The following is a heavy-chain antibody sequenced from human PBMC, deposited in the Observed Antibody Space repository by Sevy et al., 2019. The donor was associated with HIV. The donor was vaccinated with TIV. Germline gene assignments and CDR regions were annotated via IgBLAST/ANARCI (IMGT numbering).Heavy chain of an antibody. Sequence: SETLSLTCTVSGGSISSYYWSWIRQPPGKGLEWIGYIYYSGSTNYNPSLKSRVTISVDTSKNQFSLKLSSVTAADTAVHYCARHYDFWSGSLSGGYFDYWGQGTLVTVSS. D-gene: IGHD3-3*01. J-gene: IGHJ4*02. CDR1: GGSISSYY. CDR2: IYYSGST. CDR3: ARHYDFWSGSLSGGYFDY. V-gene: IGHV4-59*08.